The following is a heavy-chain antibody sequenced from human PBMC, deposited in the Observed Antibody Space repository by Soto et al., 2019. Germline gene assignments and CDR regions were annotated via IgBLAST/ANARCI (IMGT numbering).Heavy chain of an antibody. CDR3: ARRGNSWFAY. Sequence: QLQLQESGPGLVKPSETLSLTCTVSRGSFSSNTYYWGWIRQPPGKGLEWIGSLSFNGNTYYNPSLGSRVTISVDTSKTQFFLKLSSVTAADTAVYYCARRGNSWFAYWGQGILVTVSS. CDR2: LSFNGNT. CDR1: RGSFSSNTYY. D-gene: IGHD6-13*01. J-gene: IGHJ4*02. V-gene: IGHV4-39*01.